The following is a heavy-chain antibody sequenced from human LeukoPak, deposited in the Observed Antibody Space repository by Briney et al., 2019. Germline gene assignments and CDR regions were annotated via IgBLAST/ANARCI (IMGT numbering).Heavy chain of an antibody. CDR1: GFTFSSYS. J-gene: IGHJ4*02. Sequence: GGSLRLSCAASGFTFSSYSMNWVRQARGKGLEWVSYISSSSSTIYYAGSVKGRFTISRDNAKNSLFLQMNSLRAEDTALYYCARSRGSSGSYPFDYWGQGTLVTVSS. CDR2: ISSSSSTI. V-gene: IGHV3-48*01. CDR3: ARSRGSSGSYPFDY. D-gene: IGHD1-26*01.